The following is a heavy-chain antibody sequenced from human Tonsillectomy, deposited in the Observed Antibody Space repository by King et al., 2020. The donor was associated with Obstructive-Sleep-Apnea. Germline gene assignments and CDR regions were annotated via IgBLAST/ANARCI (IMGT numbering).Heavy chain of an antibody. CDR3: AKDGFGEYDLDF. CDR2: VPSDGSNK. D-gene: IGHD3-10*01. V-gene: IGHV3-30*02. Sequence: VQLVESGGGVVQPGGSLRLSCAASGFTFSVYALHWVRQAPGKGLEWVAFVPSDGSNKYYADSVKGRFTISRDNSKNTLYLQMNSLTPEDTAMYYCAKDGFGEYDLDFWGQGNLVTVSS. CDR1: GFTFSVYA. J-gene: IGHJ4*02.